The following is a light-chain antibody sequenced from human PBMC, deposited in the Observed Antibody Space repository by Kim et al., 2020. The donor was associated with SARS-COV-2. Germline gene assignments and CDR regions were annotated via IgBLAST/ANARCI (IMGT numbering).Light chain of an antibody. CDR1: QSVSSNY. V-gene: IGKV3-20*01. CDR3: QQYSSSPAT. J-gene: IGKJ1*01. Sequence: SPGESATLSCRASQSVSSNYLAWYQQKPGQAPRLLIYGASSRATAIPDRFSGSGSGTDFTLTITRLEPEDFAVYYCQQYSSSPATFGQGTKVDIK. CDR2: GAS.